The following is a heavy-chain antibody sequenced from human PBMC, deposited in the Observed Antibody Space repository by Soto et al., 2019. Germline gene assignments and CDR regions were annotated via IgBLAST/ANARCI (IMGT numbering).Heavy chain of an antibody. J-gene: IGHJ4*02. CDR3: ARSSGSYYENYFDY. V-gene: IGHV3-30-3*01. D-gene: IGHD1-26*01. Sequence: QVQLVESGGGVVQPGRSLRLSCAASGFTFSSYAMHWVRQAPGKGLEWVAVISYDGSNKYYADSVKGRFTTSRDNSKNTLYLQMNSLRAEDTAVYYCARSSGSYYENYFDYWGQGTLVTVSS. CDR2: ISYDGSNK. CDR1: GFTFSSYA.